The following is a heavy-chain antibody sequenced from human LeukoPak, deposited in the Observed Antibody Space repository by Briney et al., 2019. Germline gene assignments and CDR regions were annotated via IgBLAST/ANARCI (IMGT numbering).Heavy chain of an antibody. V-gene: IGHV3-64*01. CDR1: GFNFGSHT. Sequence: GGSLRLSCAASGFNFGSHTLHWVRQAPGRGLEYVSGIGPDGAFKYYAKSVEGRFTISRDNSKHTLYLQMGSLRPEDMAVYYCAREHFDIWGQGTVGHVSS. CDR3: AREHFDI. CDR2: IGPDGAFK. J-gene: IGHJ3*02.